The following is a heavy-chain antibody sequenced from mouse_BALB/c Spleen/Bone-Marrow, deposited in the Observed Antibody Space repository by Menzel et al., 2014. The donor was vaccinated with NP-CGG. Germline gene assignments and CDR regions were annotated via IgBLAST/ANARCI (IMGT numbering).Heavy chain of an antibody. Sequence: EVQLVESGGGLVKPGGSLKLSCAASGFAFSCNDMSWVRQIPEKRLEWVAYISSGGGRIYYPDTVKGRFTISRDNAKNTLYRKRNSLKSEDTAMYYCARQRGYAYAMDYWGQGTSVTVSS. V-gene: IGHV5-12-1*01. CDR2: ISSGGGRI. CDR3: ARQRGYAYAMDY. CDR1: GFAFSCND. D-gene: IGHD2-2*01. J-gene: IGHJ4*01.